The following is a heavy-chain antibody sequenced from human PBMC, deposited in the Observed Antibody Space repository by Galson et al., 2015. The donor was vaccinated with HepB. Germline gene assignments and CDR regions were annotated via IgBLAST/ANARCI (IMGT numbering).Heavy chain of an antibody. CDR2: ISYDGSNK. D-gene: IGHD3-9*01. CDR3: AKDRYDLLTGYYPDY. J-gene: IGHJ4*02. Sequence: SLRLSCAASGFTFTRHGMNWVRQAPGKGLEWVAVISYDGSNKHYADSVKGRFTISRDNSKNTLYLQMNSLRPDDTAVYYCAKDRYDLLTGYYPDYWAREPWSPSPQ. V-gene: IGHV3-30*18. CDR1: GFTFTRHG.